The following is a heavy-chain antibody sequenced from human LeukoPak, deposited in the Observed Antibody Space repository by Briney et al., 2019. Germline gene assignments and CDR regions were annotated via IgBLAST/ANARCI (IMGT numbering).Heavy chain of an antibody. CDR1: GFTFSSYG. Sequence: GGSLRLSCAASGFTFSSYGMHWVRRAPGKGLEWVAVISYDGSNKYYADSVKGRFTISRDNSKNTLYLQMNSLRAEDTAVYYCAKEGCTNGACESDYRGQGTLVTVSS. CDR2: ISYDGSNK. D-gene: IGHD2-8*01. V-gene: IGHV3-30*18. CDR3: AKEGCTNGACESDY. J-gene: IGHJ4*02.